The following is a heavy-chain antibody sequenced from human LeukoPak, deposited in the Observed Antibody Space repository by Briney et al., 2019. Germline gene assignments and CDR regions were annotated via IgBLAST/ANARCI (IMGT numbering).Heavy chain of an antibody. Sequence: GASVKVSCKASGYTFTSFDINWVRQATGQGLEWMGWMNPNSANTGYAQKFQGRVTMTRNTSIRTAYMELSSLRSEDTAVYYCARAASGYDSDFDSWGQGTLVTVSS. CDR3: ARAASGYDSDFDS. V-gene: IGHV1-8*01. J-gene: IGHJ4*02. CDR2: MNPNSANT. D-gene: IGHD5-12*01. CDR1: GYTFTSFD.